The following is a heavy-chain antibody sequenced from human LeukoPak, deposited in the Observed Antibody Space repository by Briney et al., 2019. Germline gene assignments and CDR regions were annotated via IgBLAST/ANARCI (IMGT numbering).Heavy chain of an antibody. CDR1: GGXISSDY. Sequence: SETLSLTCTVSGGXISSDYWSWIRQPPGKGLEWIGYIYYTGSTNYNPSLKSRVTISVDTSKNQFSLKLSSVTAADTAVYYCARLGGNDAFDIWGQGTMVAVSS. CDR3: ARLGGNDAFDI. CDR2: IYYTGST. V-gene: IGHV4-59*08. D-gene: IGHD4-23*01. J-gene: IGHJ3*02.